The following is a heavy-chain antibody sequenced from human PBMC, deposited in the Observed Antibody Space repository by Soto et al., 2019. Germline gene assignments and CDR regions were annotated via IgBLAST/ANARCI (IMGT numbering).Heavy chain of an antibody. Sequence: QVQLVQSGAEVKKPGSSVKVSCKASGGTFSSYAISWVRPAPGQGLEWMGGIIPICGTANYAQKLQGRVTITADESPSTAYMELSSLRSEDTGVYYCASTTEYDGSGRKGVYYYYYYGMDVWGQGTTVTVAS. CDR2: IIPICGTA. V-gene: IGHV1-69*01. D-gene: IGHD3-10*01. J-gene: IGHJ6*02. CDR1: GGTFSSYA. CDR3: ASTTEYDGSGRKGVYYYYYYGMDV.